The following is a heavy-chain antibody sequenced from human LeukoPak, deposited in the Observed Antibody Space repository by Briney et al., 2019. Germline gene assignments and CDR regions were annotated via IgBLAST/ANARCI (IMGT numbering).Heavy chain of an antibody. V-gene: IGHV4-61*09. CDR2: IYTSGST. CDR3: TRGRGI. D-gene: IGHD3-10*01. J-gene: IGHJ4*02. CDR1: GGSISSGSYD. Sequence: PSETLSLTCTVSGGSISSGSYDWYWIRQPAGKGLEWIGHIYTSGSTDYNPSLKSRVTISVATSKNQFSLKLTSVTAADTAVYYCTRGRGIWGQGTLVTVSS.